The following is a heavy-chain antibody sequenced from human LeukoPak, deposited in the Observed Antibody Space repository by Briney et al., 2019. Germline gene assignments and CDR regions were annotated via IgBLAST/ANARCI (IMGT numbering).Heavy chain of an antibody. CDR3: AKSTSRLYYYYGMDV. Sequence: GGSLRLSCAASGFTFSSYATSWVRQAPGKGLEWVSAISGSGGNTYYADSVKGRFTISRDNSKNTLYLQMNSLRAEDTAVYYCAKSTSRLYYYYGMDVWGQGTTVTVSS. CDR1: GFTFSSYA. V-gene: IGHV3-23*01. J-gene: IGHJ6*02. CDR2: ISGSGGNT. D-gene: IGHD2-8*01.